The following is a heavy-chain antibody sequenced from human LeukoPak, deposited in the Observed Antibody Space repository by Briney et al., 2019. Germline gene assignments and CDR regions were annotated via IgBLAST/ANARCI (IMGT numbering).Heavy chain of an antibody. CDR2: IRYDGSNK. CDR1: GFTFSSYG. CDR3: ARIVHEYSFLVKRHYYYMDV. J-gene: IGHJ6*03. D-gene: IGHD5-18*01. Sequence: GGSLRLSCAASGFTFSSYGMHWVRQAPGKGLEWVAFIRYDGSNKYYADSVKGRFTISRDNSKNTLYLQMGSLRAEDMAVYYCARIVHEYSFLVKRHYYYMDVWGKGTTVTVSS. V-gene: IGHV3-30*02.